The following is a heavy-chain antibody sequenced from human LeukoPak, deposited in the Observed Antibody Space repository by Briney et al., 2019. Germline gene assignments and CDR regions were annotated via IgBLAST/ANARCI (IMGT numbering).Heavy chain of an antibody. J-gene: IGHJ4*02. CDR3: AGARIAVAGRLDY. Sequence: GGSLRLSRAASGFNLNSYRLHGVHPAPPKELAWVSYISSSNSTIYYADSVKGRFTISRDNAKNSLYLQMNSLRAEDTAVYYCAGARIAVAGRLDYWGQGTLVTVSS. V-gene: IGHV3-48*01. CDR1: GFNLNSYR. D-gene: IGHD6-19*01. CDR2: ISSSNSTI.